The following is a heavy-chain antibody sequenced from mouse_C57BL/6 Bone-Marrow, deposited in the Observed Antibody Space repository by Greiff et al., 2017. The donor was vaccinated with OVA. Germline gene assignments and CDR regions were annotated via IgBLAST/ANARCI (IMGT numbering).Heavy chain of an antibody. CDR3: ARHEGSSYYYGSRRGPWFAY. V-gene: IGHV1-62-2*01. CDR1: GYTFTEYT. CDR2: FYPGSGSI. D-gene: IGHD1-1*01. J-gene: IGHJ3*01. Sequence: VQLQQSGAELVKPGASVKLSCKASGYTFTEYTIHWVKQRSGQGLEWIGWFYPGSGSIKYNEKFKDKATLTADKSSSTVYMELIRLTSEDSAFYFCARHEGSSYYYGSRRGPWFAYWGQGTLVTVSA.